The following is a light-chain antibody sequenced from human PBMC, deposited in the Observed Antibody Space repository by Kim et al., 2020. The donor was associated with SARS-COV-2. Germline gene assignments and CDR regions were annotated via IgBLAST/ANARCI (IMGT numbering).Light chain of an antibody. CDR3: ISYAGSNIFV. V-gene: IGLV2-8*01. CDR2: EVT. CDR1: SSDVGGYKY. Sequence: GQSVTISCTGTSSDVGGYKYVSWYQQNPGKAPQLMIYEVTKRPSGVPDRFSGSRSGNTASLTVSGLQAEDEADYYCISYAGSNIFVFGTGTKVTVL. J-gene: IGLJ1*01.